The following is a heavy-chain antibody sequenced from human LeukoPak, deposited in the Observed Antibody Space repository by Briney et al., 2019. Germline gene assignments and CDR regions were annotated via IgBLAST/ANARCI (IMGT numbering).Heavy chain of an antibody. V-gene: IGHV4-39*01. CDR3: ARHISRVMIVSF. CDR1: GGSISSSSYY. D-gene: IGHD3-22*01. Sequence: SETLSLTCTVSGGSISSSSYYWGWIRQPPGKGLEWIGSIYYSGSTYYNLSLKSRVTISVDTSKNQFSLKLSSVTAADTAVYYCARHISRVMIVSFWGQGTLVTVSS. J-gene: IGHJ4*02. CDR2: IYYSGST.